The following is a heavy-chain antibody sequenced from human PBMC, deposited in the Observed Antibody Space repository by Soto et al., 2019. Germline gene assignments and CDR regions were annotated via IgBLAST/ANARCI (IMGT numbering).Heavy chain of an antibody. Sequence: QITLKESGPTVVKPTQTLTLTCTFSGFSVSTTGVGVAWIRQPPGKAMEWLALIYWDDSTLYSPSLRSRLTITADTSKNQVVLTMTNVDPADTASYFCAGAPSVAGRNGYFGVWGRGTLVAVSS. CDR3: AGAPSVAGRNGYFGV. D-gene: IGHD6-19*01. CDR2: IYWDDST. V-gene: IGHV2-5*02. J-gene: IGHJ2*01. CDR1: GFSVSTTGVG.